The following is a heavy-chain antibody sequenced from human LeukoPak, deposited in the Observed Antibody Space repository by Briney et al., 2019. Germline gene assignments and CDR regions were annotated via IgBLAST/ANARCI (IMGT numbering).Heavy chain of an antibody. D-gene: IGHD3-10*01. CDR1: GFTFTSYG. Sequence: GGSLRLSCTASGFTFTSYGMNWVRQAPGKGLEWVSFIDTSDSYIYYGDSLKGRVTISRDNAKNSLYLQMNGLRAEDTAVYYCARGRSITLLRGVAMSDGFDIWGQGAMVTVSS. CDR3: ARGRSITLLRGVAMSDGFDI. CDR2: IDTSDSYI. J-gene: IGHJ3*02. V-gene: IGHV3-21*01.